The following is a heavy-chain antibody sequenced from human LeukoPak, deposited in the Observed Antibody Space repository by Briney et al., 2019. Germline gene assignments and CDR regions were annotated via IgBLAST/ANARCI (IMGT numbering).Heavy chain of an antibody. CDR2: IYYSGST. Sequence: PSETLSLTCTVSGGSISSSSYYWGWIRQPPGKGLEWIGSIYYSGSTYYNPSLKSRVTISVDTSKNQFSLKLSSVTAADTAVYYCASLAARDYWGQGTLVTVSS. CDR1: GGSISSSSYY. V-gene: IGHV4-39*01. J-gene: IGHJ4*02. CDR3: ASLAARDY. D-gene: IGHD6-6*01.